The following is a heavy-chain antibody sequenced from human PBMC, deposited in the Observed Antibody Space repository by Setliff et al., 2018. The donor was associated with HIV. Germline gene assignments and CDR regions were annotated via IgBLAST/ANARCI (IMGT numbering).Heavy chain of an antibody. CDR3: ARDRLPKWGSHYTY. CDR1: GYTFTDYY. D-gene: IGHD3-3*01. CDR2: INPNNDDT. J-gene: IGHJ4*02. V-gene: IGHV1-2*02. Sequence: ASVKVSCKASGYTFTDYYLHWVRQAPGQGLAWMGWINPNNDDTKSAQKFQGRVTMTRDTSISTAYMELSSLRSDDTAVYYCARDRLPKWGSHYTYWGQGTMVTVSS.